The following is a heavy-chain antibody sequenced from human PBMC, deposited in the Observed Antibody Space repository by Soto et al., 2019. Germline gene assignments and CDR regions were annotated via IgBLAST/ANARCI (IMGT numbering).Heavy chain of an antibody. CDR2: ISSSGSTI. CDR1: GFTFSSYE. D-gene: IGHD2-15*01. Sequence: LRLSCAAPGFTFSSYEMNWVRQAPGKGLEWVSYISSSGSTIYYADSVKGRFTISRDNAKNSLYLQMNSLRAEDTAVYYCARFLRGYCSGGSCYYYYGMDVWGQGTTVTVSS. CDR3: ARFLRGYCSGGSCYYYYGMDV. V-gene: IGHV3-48*03. J-gene: IGHJ6*02.